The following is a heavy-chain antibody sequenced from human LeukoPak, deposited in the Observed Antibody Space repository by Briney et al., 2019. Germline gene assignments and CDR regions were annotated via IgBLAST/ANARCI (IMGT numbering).Heavy chain of an antibody. CDR3: LRDLNWSLDQ. CDR1: GFTVSSNY. J-gene: IGHJ4*02. Sequence: PGGSLRLSCAASGFTVSSNYMSWVRQAPGKGLEWVSYISSSSNNIHYANSVRGRFTISRDNAKNTLYLQMNSLRAEDTAVYYCLRDLNWSLDQWGQGTLVTVSS. D-gene: IGHD1-20*01. V-gene: IGHV3-48*04. CDR2: ISSSSNNI.